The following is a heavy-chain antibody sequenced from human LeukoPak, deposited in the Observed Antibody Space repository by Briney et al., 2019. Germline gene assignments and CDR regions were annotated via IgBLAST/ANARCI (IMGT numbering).Heavy chain of an antibody. CDR3: ARGRSITLLRGVAVSDGFDI. CDR2: IDTSGSYI. D-gene: IGHD3-10*01. J-gene: IGHJ3*02. Sequence: GGSLRLSCTASGFTFTSYGMNWVRQAPGKGPEWVSFIDTSGSYIYYGDSLKGRVTFSRDNAKNSLYLQMNGLRAEDTAVYYCARGRSITLLRGVAVSDGFDIWGQGAMVTVSS. CDR1: GFTFTSYG. V-gene: IGHV3-21*01.